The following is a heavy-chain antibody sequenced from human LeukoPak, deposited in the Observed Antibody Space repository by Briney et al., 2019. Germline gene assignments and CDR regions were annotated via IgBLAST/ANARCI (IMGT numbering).Heavy chain of an antibody. J-gene: IGHJ4*02. Sequence: PGGSLRLSCAASGFTFSSYWMSWVRQAPGKGLEWVANIKQDGSEKHYVDSVKGRFTISRDNAKNSPYLQMNSLRAEDTAVYYCARGIGYCSGGSCYPFDYWGQGTLVTVSS. CDR1: GFTFSSYW. D-gene: IGHD2-15*01. CDR2: IKQDGSEK. CDR3: ARGIGYCSGGSCYPFDY. V-gene: IGHV3-7*03.